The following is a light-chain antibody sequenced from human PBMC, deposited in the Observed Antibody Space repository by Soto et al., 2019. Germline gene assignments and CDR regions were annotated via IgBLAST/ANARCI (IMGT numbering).Light chain of an antibody. Sequence: QSALTQPASVSGSPGQSITISCTGTSSDLGGYNYVSWYQQHPDKAPKLMIYEVSNRPSGVSSRFSGSKSGITASLTISGLQAEDEADYYCSSYSSTSTLVFGTGTQLTVL. CDR1: SSDLGGYNY. CDR3: SSYSSTSTLV. CDR2: EVS. V-gene: IGLV2-14*01. J-gene: IGLJ1*01.